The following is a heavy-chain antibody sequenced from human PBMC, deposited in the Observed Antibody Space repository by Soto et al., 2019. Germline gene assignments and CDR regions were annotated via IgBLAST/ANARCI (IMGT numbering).Heavy chain of an antibody. Sequence: SETLSLTCTVSGVSISNSSYYWGWVRRPPGKGLEWIGTIYYSGITYYNPSLKSRVTISVDTSKNHFSLKMTSLTAADTALYFCTRAERFPRSWFDPWGQGTQVTVSS. J-gene: IGHJ5*02. CDR3: TRAERFPRSWFDP. CDR1: GVSISNSSYY. CDR2: IYYSGIT. D-gene: IGHD3-10*01. V-gene: IGHV4-39*02.